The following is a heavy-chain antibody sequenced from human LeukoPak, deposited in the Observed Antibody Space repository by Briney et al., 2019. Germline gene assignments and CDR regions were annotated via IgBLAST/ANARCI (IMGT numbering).Heavy chain of an antibody. J-gene: IGHJ3*02. CDR3: TVGLAGDWDAFDI. V-gene: IGHV1-3*01. CDR2: IHADSGNT. Sequence: ASVKVSCKTSGYTFTTCAVHWVRQAPGQRLEWMGWIHADSGNTKYSQKLQGRVAIARDTSASTIYMELTSLRIEDTAVYFCTVGLAGDWDAFDIWGLGTMVTVSS. CDR1: GYTFTTCA. D-gene: IGHD6-19*01.